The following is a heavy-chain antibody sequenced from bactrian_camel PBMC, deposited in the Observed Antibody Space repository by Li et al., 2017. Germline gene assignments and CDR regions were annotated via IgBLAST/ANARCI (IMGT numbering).Heavy chain of an antibody. J-gene: IGHJ4*01. D-gene: IGHD7*01. V-gene: IGHV3S1*01. Sequence: HVQLVESGGGSVQTGGSLRLSCRASGTISSTYCLGWFRQAPGKGLEWVSGINDIATGTYYPNSVKGRFTISKDNAKNMLYLQLNSLKTEDTAMYYCTKELEELGQGTQVTVS. CDR1: GTISSTYC. CDR2: INDIATGT.